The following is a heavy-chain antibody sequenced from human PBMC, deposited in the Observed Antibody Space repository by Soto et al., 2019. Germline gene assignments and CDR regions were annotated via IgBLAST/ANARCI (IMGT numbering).Heavy chain of an antibody. J-gene: IGHJ6*04. Sequence: QVQLVQSGAEVKKPGSSVKVSCTASGGTFSNYAISGVRQAPGQGLEWMGGIIPICGTANYAQKFQGRVTSTADESTRTAYMELSSLRSEDTAVYFFSRGSDVGAASFYCRYGLDVWSKGTTVTVSS. CDR1: GGTFSNYA. CDR2: IIPICGTA. V-gene: IGHV1-69*01. CDR3: SRGSDVGAASFYCRYGLDV. D-gene: IGHD1-26*01.